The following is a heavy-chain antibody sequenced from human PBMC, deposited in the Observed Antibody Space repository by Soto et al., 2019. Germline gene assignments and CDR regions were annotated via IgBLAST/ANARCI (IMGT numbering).Heavy chain of an antibody. Sequence: GGSLRLSCAASGFTFSSYAMSWVRQAPGKGLEWVSAISGSGGSTYYADSVKGRFTISRDNSKNTLYLQMNSLRAEDTAVYYCAPLRVVTYYFDYWGQGTLVTVSS. V-gene: IGHV3-23*01. D-gene: IGHD3-3*01. CDR3: APLRVVTYYFDY. CDR1: GFTFSSYA. CDR2: ISGSGGST. J-gene: IGHJ4*02.